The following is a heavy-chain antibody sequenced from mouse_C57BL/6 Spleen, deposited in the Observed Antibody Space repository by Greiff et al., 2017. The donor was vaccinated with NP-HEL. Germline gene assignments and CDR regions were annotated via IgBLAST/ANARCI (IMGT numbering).Heavy chain of an antibody. CDR3: ARDGAYGSEDRFAY. V-gene: IGHV5-4*01. J-gene: IGHJ3*01. Sequence: EVHLVESGGGLVKPGGSLKLSCAASGFTFSSYAMSWVRQTPEKRLEWVATISDGGSYTYYPDNVKGRFTISRDNAKNNLYLQMSHLKSEDTAMYYCARDGAYGSEDRFAYWGQGTLVTVSA. CDR1: GFTFSSYA. CDR2: ISDGGSYT. D-gene: IGHD1-1*01.